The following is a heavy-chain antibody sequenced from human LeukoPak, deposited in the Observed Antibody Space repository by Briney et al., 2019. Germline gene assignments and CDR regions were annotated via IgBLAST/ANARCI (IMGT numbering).Heavy chain of an antibody. CDR1: GFTFSSYS. CDR3: ARDLRRELRGALYY. V-gene: IGHV3-21*01. D-gene: IGHD1-26*01. CDR2: ISSSSSYI. J-gene: IGHJ4*02. Sequence: GGSLRLSCAASGFTFSSYSMNWVRQAPGKGLEWVSSISSSSSYIYYADSVKGRFTISRDNAKNSLYLRMNSLRAEDTAVYYCARDLRRELRGALYYWGQGTLVTVSS.